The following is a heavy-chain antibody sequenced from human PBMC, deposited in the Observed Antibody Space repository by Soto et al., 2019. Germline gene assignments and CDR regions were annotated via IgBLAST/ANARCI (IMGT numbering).Heavy chain of an antibody. D-gene: IGHD5-12*01. CDR1: GGSISSYY. Sequence: QVQLQESGPGLVKPSETLSLMCTVSGGSISSYYWSWIRQPPGKGLEWIGYIYYSGSTNYNPSLKGRVTXXVXTXXNQFSLKLSSVTAADTAVYYCARERRDGYKHYFDYWGQGTLVTVSS. V-gene: IGHV4-59*01. CDR3: ARERRDGYKHYFDY. J-gene: IGHJ4*02. CDR2: IYYSGST.